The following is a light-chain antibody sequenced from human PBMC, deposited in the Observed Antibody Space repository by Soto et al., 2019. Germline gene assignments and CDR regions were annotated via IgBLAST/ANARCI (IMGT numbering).Light chain of an antibody. J-gene: IGKJ2*01. Sequence: DIPMTQSPSTLSASVGDRVTITCRASQSIDNWLAWYQQKPGKAPKVLIYDASSLDSGVPPSFSGSGSGTEFTLTISSLQPDDFPVYYCQQYKRYPYTFGQGTKLEIK. CDR2: DAS. V-gene: IGKV1-5*01. CDR1: QSIDNW. CDR3: QQYKRYPYT.